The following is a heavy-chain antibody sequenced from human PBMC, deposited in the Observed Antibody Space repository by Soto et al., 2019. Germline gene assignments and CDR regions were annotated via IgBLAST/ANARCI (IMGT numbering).Heavy chain of an antibody. CDR2: ISGGGDAS. CDR3: AKKSLGSITLPALYYFDY. V-gene: IGHV3-23*01. Sequence: EVQLLESGGGLVQPGGSLRLSCAASGFTFGNYAFSWVRQAPGKGLEWVSVISGGGDASYYPDSVKCRLTTSRDNSKNTVYLQMNSLRAEDTAVYYCAKKSLGSITLPALYYFDYWGQGTLVTVSS. CDR1: GFTFGNYA. J-gene: IGHJ4*02. D-gene: IGHD7-27*01.